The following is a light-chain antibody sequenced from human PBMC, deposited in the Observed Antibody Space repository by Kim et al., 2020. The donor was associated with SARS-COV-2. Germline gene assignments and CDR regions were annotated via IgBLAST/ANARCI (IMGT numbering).Light chain of an antibody. J-gene: IGKJ2*01. V-gene: IGKV3-15*01. CDR1: QSVGNN. CDR2: GAS. Sequence: GSQGERDALTCGASQSVGNNVAWYRQNPGHAPRLLVYGASTRATGIPARFSGSGYGTEFTLNISRLQSEDFAVYYCQQYNNWPYTFGQGTKLEIK. CDR3: QQYNNWPYT.